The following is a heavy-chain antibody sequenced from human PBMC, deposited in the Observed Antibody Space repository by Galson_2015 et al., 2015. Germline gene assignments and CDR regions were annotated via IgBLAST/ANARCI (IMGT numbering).Heavy chain of an antibody. J-gene: IGHJ4*02. Sequence: SLRLSCAASGFTVSTTYMSWVRQAPGKGLERVSVIYSGGSTYYADSVKGRFTISRDNSKNTLYLQMNSLRAEDTAVYYCARERYSSGWFGVDYWGQGTLVTVSS. CDR3: ARERYSSGWFGVDY. CDR2: IYSGGST. CDR1: GFTVSTTY. V-gene: IGHV3-53*01. D-gene: IGHD6-19*01.